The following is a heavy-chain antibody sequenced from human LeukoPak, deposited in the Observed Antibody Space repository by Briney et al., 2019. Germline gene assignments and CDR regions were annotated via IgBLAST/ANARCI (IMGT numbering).Heavy chain of an antibody. CDR2: INHSGST. Sequence: PSETLSLTCAVYGGSFSGYYWSWIRQPPGKGLEWIGEINHSGSTNYNPSLKSRVTISVDTSKNQFSLKPSSATAADTAVYYCARGGTNMVRGVNRFDYWGQGTLVTVSS. J-gene: IGHJ4*02. CDR1: GGSFSGYY. CDR3: ARGGTNMVRGVNRFDY. D-gene: IGHD3-10*01. V-gene: IGHV4-34*01.